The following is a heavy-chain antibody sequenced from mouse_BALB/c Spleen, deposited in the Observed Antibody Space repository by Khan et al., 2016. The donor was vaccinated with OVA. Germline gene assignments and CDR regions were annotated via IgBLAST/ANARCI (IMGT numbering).Heavy chain of an antibody. J-gene: IGHJ3*01. V-gene: IGHV3-2*02. CDR3: ARKDYYGYDPFHY. CDR1: GYSITSEYA. CDR2: INYSGNT. D-gene: IGHD2-2*01. Sequence: EVKLLESGPGLVKPSQSLSLTCTVTGYSITSEYAWNWIRQFPGNKLEWMGYINYSGNTRFNPSLKSRTFITRDTSKNQFFLQLNSVTTEDTATYYDARKDYYGYDPFHYWGQGTLVTVSA.